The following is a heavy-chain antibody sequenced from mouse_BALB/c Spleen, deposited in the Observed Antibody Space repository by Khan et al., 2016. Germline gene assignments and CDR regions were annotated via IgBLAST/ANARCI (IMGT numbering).Heavy chain of an antibody. V-gene: IGHV6-6*02. CDR3: TRDGYFDV. CDR1: GFTFSNYW. J-gene: IGHJ1*01. CDR2: IRLKSNNYAT. Sequence: EVKLEVSGGGLVQPGGSMKLSCVASGFTFSNYWMNWVRQSPEKGLEWVAEIRLKSNNYATHYAESVKGRFTISRDDSKSSVYLQMNNLRAEDTGISYCTRDGYFDVWGAGTTVTVSS.